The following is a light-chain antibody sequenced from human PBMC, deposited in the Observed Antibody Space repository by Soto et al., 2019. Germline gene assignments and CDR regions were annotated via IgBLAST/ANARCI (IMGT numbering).Light chain of an antibody. V-gene: IGKV3-15*01. CDR3: QQYNDWRYT. Sequence: EIVMTKSPATLSVSPGARATLSCWARQSISSSLAWYQLKPGQAPRLLIYRASTRAPGIPARFSGSGSGTEFTLTISSLQSEEFAVYYCQQYNDWRYTFGQGTKLEIK. J-gene: IGKJ2*01. CDR2: RAS. CDR1: QSISSS.